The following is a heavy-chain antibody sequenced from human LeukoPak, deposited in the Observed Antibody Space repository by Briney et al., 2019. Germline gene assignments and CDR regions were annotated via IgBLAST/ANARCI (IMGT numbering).Heavy chain of an antibody. CDR1: GGSFSGYY. V-gene: IGHV4-34*01. CDR2: INHSGST. CDR3: ARGSRGGSSSAWFDP. D-gene: IGHD6-13*01. Sequence: SETLSLTCAVYGGSFSGYYWSWIRQPPGKGLEWIGEINHSGSTNYNPSLKSRVTISVDTSKNQFSLKLSSVTAADTAVYYCARGSRGGSSSAWFDPWGQGTPVTVSS. J-gene: IGHJ5*02.